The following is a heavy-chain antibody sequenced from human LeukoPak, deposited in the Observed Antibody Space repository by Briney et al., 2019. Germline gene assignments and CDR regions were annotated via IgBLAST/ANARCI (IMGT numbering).Heavy chain of an antibody. CDR2: INHSGSN. CDR3: ARGGAGLEDIVVVVAEARQTRTFDY. J-gene: IGHJ4*02. Sequence: KPSETLSLIRALYGGSFSSHYWRWIRQPPGKGLEWLGDINHSGSNNYNPSLKSRVTISVDTSKNQFSLRLSYVTAADTAVYYCARGGAGLEDIVVVVAEARQTRTFDYWGQGTLVSVSS. D-gene: IGHD2-15*01. CDR1: GGSFSSHY. V-gene: IGHV4-34*01.